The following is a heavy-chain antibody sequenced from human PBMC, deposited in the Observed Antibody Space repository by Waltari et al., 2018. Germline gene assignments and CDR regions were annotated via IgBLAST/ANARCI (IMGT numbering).Heavy chain of an antibody. Sequence: EVQLVESGGGLVKPGGSLRLSCAASGFTFSSHTLTWVRQAPGKGLEWVSSISSSSNYIYYADSVKGRFTISRDNSKNTLYLQMNSLRAEDTAVYYCAKIAVAGIDYWGQGTLVTVSS. CDR1: GFTFSSHT. CDR3: AKIAVAGIDY. D-gene: IGHD6-19*01. V-gene: IGHV3-21*04. J-gene: IGHJ4*02. CDR2: ISSSSNYI.